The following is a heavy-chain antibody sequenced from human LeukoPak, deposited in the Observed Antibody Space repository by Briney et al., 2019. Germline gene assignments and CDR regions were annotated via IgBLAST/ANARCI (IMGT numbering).Heavy chain of an antibody. CDR3: VRHTRRSPGDY. D-gene: IGHD1-26*01. V-gene: IGHV3-7*01. J-gene: IGHJ4*02. Sequence: PGGSLRLSCAASGFTFSSYWMTWVRQAPGKGLEWMANIRDDGSDKYYVDSAKGRFTISRDNAQNTLLLQMDSLRVEDTAVYYCVRHTRRSPGDYWGQGTLVTVST. CDR2: IRDDGSDK. CDR1: GFTFSSYW.